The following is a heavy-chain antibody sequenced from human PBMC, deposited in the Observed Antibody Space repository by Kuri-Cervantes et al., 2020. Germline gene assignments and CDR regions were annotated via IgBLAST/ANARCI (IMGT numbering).Heavy chain of an antibody. D-gene: IGHD2-2*01. V-gene: IGHV4-34*01. J-gene: IGHJ4*02. CDR1: GGSFSGYY. CDR3: ARGLDCSSTSCYGYFDY. CDR2: INHSGST. Sequence: SETLSLTCAVYGGSFSGYYWSWIRQPSGKGLEWIGEINHSGSTNYNPSLKSRVTISVDTSKNQFSLKLSSVTAADTAVYYCARGLDCSSTSCYGYFDYWGQGTLVTVSS.